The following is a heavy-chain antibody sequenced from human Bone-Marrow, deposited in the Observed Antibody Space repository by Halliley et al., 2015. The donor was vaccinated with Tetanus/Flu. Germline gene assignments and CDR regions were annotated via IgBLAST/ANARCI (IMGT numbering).Heavy chain of an antibody. V-gene: IGHV3-48*03. CDR2: ISGSGNTI. Sequence: SGFTFSTYEMNWVRQAPGKGLEWVSYISGSGNTIYYADSVKGRFTISRDNAKNSLYLQMNSLRADDTAVYYCARDPYPSAVAGKSFDYWGQGTLVTVSS. J-gene: IGHJ4*02. D-gene: IGHD6-19*01. CDR1: GFTFSTYE. CDR3: ARDPYPSAVAGKSFDY.